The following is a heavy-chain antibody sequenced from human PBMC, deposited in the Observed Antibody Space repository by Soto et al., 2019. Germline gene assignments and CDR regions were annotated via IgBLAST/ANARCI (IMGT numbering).Heavy chain of an antibody. J-gene: IGHJ5*02. CDR2: ISTYSGDT. CDR1: GYTFFTYD. Sequence: QVHLVQSGVEVKNPGASVRVSCKASGYTFFTYDISWVRQAPGQGLEWMGWISTYSGDTKYAQKCQGRVTMTTDTSTTTADLDMRSLRADATAVYYCARHHGPTTSEHWFDPWGQGTLVTVSS. V-gene: IGHV1-18*01. D-gene: IGHD5-12*01. CDR3: ARHHGPTTSEHWFDP.